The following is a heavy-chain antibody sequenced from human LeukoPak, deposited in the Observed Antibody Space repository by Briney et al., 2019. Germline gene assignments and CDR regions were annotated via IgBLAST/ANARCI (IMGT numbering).Heavy chain of an antibody. CDR2: INLNSGGT. D-gene: IGHD3-3*01. Sequence: ASVKVSCKASGYTFTDYYMHWVRQAPGQGLEWMGWINLNSGGTNFALKFQGSVTMTRDTSISTAYMDLIKLRSDDTAVYYCARGGRTIFGVADYWGQGTLVTVSS. CDR3: ARGGRTIFGVADY. V-gene: IGHV1-2*02. CDR1: GYTFTDYY. J-gene: IGHJ4*02.